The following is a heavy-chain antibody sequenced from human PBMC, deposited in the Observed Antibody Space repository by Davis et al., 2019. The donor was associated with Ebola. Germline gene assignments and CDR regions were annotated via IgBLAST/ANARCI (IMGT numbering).Heavy chain of an antibody. CDR1: GGSISSYY. D-gene: IGHD2-2*01. CDR3: AGGCSSTSCYGVFDY. CDR2: IYYRGST. Sequence: SETLSLTCTVSGGSISSYYWSWIRQPPGKGLEWIGYIYYRGSTNYNPSLKSRVTISVDTSKNQFSLKLSSVTAADTAVYYCAGGCSSTSCYGVFDYWGQGTLVTVSS. V-gene: IGHV4-59*01. J-gene: IGHJ4*02.